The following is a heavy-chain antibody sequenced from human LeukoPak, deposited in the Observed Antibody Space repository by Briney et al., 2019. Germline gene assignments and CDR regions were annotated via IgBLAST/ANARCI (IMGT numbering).Heavy chain of an antibody. CDR3: ARGRAMAYDAFDI. D-gene: IGHD5-18*01. CDR1: GYTFTSYD. J-gene: IGHJ3*02. V-gene: IGHV1-8*01. Sequence: ASVKVSCKASGYTFTSYDINWVRQATGQGLEWMGWMNPNSGNTGYAQKFQGRATMTRNTSISTAYMELSSLRSEDTAVYYCARGRAMAYDAFDIWGQGTMVTVSS. CDR2: MNPNSGNT.